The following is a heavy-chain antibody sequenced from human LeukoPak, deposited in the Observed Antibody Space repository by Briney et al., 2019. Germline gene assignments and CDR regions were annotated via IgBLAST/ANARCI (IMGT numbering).Heavy chain of an antibody. D-gene: IGHD3-16*01. CDR3: ARDGYAYASDH. CDR2: ISTSTAYI. V-gene: IGHV3-21*01. Sequence: GGSLRLSCAASGFTFSSYRMNWVRQAPGKGLEWVSSISTSTAYIFYADSVKGRFTISRDNAKNSLYLQMNSLRAEDTAVYYCARDGYAYASDHWGQGTLVTVSS. J-gene: IGHJ5*02. CDR1: GFTFSSYR.